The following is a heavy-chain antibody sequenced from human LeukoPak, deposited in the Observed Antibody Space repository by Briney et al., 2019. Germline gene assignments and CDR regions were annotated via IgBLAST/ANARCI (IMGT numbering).Heavy chain of an antibody. Sequence: PGGSLRLSCAASGFTFSSYSMNWVRQAPGEGLEWVSSISSSSSYIYYADSVKGRFTISRDNAKTSLYLQMNSLRAEDTAVYYCARPNIAVAGNVLVVWYFDYWGQGTLVTVSS. CDR2: ISSSSSYI. J-gene: IGHJ4*02. CDR3: ARPNIAVAGNVLVVWYFDY. CDR1: GFTFSSYS. D-gene: IGHD6-19*01. V-gene: IGHV3-21*01.